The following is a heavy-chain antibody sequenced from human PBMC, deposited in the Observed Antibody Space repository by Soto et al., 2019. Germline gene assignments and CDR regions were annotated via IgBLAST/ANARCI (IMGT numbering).Heavy chain of an antibody. Sequence: LSLTCTVSGDSISTHYWSWVRQAAGKGLEWIGRIYAGGDTDYTSSLKSRVTLSIDTSKNQLSLKLTSVTAADTAVYYCARDTRLEGATVGLYDFWGQGTLVTVSS. J-gene: IGHJ4*02. CDR2: IYAGGDT. CDR3: ARDTRLEGATVGLYDF. D-gene: IGHD3-16*01. V-gene: IGHV4-4*07. CDR1: GDSISTHY.